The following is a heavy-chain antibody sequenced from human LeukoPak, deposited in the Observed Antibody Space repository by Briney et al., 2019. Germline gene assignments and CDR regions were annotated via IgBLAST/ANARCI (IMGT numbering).Heavy chain of an antibody. V-gene: IGHV4-39*07. Sequence: SETLSLTCIVSGGSISSTTYYWGWIRQPPGKRLEWIGSIYYSGNTYYNPSLRSRVTISIDTSKNQFSLKLSSVTAADTAVYYCATSLPDDAFDIWGQGTMVTVSS. CDR1: GGSISSTTYY. J-gene: IGHJ3*02. CDR3: ATSLPDDAFDI. CDR2: IYYSGNT.